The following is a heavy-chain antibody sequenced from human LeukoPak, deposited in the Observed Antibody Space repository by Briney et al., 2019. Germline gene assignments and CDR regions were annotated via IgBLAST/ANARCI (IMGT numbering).Heavy chain of an antibody. D-gene: IGHD1-26*01. CDR3: ASSGSYRFDY. V-gene: IGHV3-48*02. CDR1: GFTFSRYT. CDR2: ISTSGSAM. Sequence: GGSLRLSCAASGFTFSRYTMNWGRQAPGKGLEWVSHISTSGSAMYYADSVKGRFTISRDSAKDSLYLQMNSLRDEDTAVYYCASSGSYRFDYWGQGTLVTVSS. J-gene: IGHJ4*02.